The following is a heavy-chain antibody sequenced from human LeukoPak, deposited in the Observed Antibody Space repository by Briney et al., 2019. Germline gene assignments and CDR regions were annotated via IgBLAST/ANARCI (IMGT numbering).Heavy chain of an antibody. D-gene: IGHD3-10*01. CDR1: GYTFTSYG. V-gene: IGHV1-69*13. Sequence: ASGKVSCKASGYTFTSYGISWVRQAPGQGLEWMGGIIPIFGTANYAQKFQGRVTITADESTSTAYMELSSLRSEDTAVYYCAWGYGSGSHGWGQGTLVTVSS. CDR3: AWGYGSGSHG. CDR2: IIPIFGTA. J-gene: IGHJ4*02.